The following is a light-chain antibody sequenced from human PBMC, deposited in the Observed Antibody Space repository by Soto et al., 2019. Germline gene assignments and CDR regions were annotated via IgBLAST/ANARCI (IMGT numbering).Light chain of an antibody. CDR3: QQHGGSPIT. CDR2: GAS. Sequence: EIVLMQSPGTLFLSPGERATLSDRVSQTMTRAYLAWYQPKPGQTPRLXVYGASSRATGIPDRFSGSGSGTEFTLTISRLEPEDFEVYYCQQHGGSPITFGQGTRLENK. V-gene: IGKV3-20*01. J-gene: IGKJ5*01. CDR1: QTMTRAY.